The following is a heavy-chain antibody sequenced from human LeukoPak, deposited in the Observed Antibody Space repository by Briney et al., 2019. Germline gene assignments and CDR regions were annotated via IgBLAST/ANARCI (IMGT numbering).Heavy chain of an antibody. D-gene: IGHD6-13*01. CDR1: GFTFSSYS. J-gene: IGHJ4*02. CDR2: ISSSSTYI. CDR3: ASQYTSSRIFDD. V-gene: IGHV3-21*01. Sequence: PGGSLRLSCAASGFTFSSYSMNWVRQAPGKGLEWVSSISSSSTYIYYADSVKGRFTVSRDNAKNSLYLQMNSLRAEDTAVYFCASQYTSSRIFDDWGQGTLVTVSS.